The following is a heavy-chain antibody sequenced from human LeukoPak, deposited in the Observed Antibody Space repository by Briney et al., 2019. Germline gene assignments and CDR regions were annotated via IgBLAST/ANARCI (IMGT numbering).Heavy chain of an antibody. V-gene: IGHV5-51*01. Sequence: GESLKISCKGSGYSFTSYWIGWVRQMPGRGLEWRGIIYPADSNTRYSPSFQGQVTISADKSISTAYLQWSSLKASDTAMYYCARRRAVAGTYYFDYWGQGTLVTVSS. J-gene: IGHJ4*02. CDR3: ARRRAVAGTYYFDY. CDR2: IYPADSNT. D-gene: IGHD6-19*01. CDR1: GYSFTSYW.